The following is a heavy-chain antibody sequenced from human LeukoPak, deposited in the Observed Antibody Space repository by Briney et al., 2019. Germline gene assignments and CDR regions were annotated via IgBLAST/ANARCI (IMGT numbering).Heavy chain of an antibody. V-gene: IGHV3-7*01. J-gene: IGHJ3*02. CDR2: IKQDGSEK. D-gene: IGHD4-17*01. CDR3: ASGGADYGDYEHAFDI. CDR1: RFTFSSYC. Sequence: GGSLRLSCAASRFTFSSYCMSWIRQAPGKGLEWVANIKQDGSEKYYVDSVKGRFTISRDNAKNSLYLQMNSLRAEDTAVYYCASGGADYGDYEHAFDIWGQGTMVTVSS.